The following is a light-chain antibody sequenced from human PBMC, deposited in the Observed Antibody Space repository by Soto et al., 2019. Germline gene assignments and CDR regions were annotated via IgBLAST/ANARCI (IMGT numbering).Light chain of an antibody. CDR1: QGIKRN. V-gene: IGKV3-15*01. Sequence: EIVMTQSPATLSVSTGEIFIFSCRASQGIKRNLAWYQQKPGQAPSLLIYGASTRATGIPARFSGSGSGTEFTLTISSLQSEDFAVYYCQHYDNWPITFGQGTRLEIK. CDR2: GAS. CDR3: QHYDNWPIT. J-gene: IGKJ5*01.